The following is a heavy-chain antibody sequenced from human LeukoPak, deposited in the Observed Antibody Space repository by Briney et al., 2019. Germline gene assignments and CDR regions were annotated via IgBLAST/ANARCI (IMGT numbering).Heavy chain of an antibody. CDR1: ELTLSNYC. CDR3: ARGIQLWPPPAMDV. D-gene: IGHD5-18*01. CDR2: ISSSSSYI. Sequence: PGGSLRLSCAASELTLSNYCMTWVRQGPGKGLEWVSSISSSSSYIYYADSVKGRFTISRDNAKNSLYLRMNSLRAEDTAVYYCARGIQLWPPPAMDVWGKGTTVTVSS. J-gene: IGHJ6*03. V-gene: IGHV3-21*01.